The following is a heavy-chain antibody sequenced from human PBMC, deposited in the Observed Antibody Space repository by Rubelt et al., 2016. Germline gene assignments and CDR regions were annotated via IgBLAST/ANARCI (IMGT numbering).Heavy chain of an antibody. J-gene: IGHJ3*02. CDR1: GGSISSSSYY. CDR3: ARHMRLGYDAFDI. V-gene: IGHV4-61*05. CDR2: IYYSGST. D-gene: IGHD2-2*01. Sequence: QLQLQESGPGLVKPSETLSLTCTVSGGSISSSSYYWSWIRQPPGKGLEWIGYIYYSGSTNYNPSLKSRVTISVDTSKNQFSLKLSSVTAADTAVYYWARHMRLGYDAFDIWGQGTMVTVSS.